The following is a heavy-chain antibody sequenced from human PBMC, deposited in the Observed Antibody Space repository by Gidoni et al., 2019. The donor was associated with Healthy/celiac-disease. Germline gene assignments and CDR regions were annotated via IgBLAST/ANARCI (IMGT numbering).Heavy chain of an antibody. CDR2: IWYDGSNK. Sequence: GLEWVAVIWYDGSNKYYADSVKGRFTISRDNSKNTLYLQMNSLRAEDTAVYYCASGEMATIDWGQGTLVTVSS. D-gene: IGHD5-12*01. CDR3: ASGEMATID. V-gene: IGHV3-33*01. J-gene: IGHJ4*02.